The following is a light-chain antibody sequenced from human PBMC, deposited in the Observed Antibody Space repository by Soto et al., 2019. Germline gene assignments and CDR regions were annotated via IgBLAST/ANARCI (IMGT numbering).Light chain of an antibody. J-gene: IGKJ1*01. V-gene: IGKV3-11*01. Sequence: EIVLTQSPGTLSLSPGERATLSCRASQSVGSYLAWYQQKPGQAPRLLMYEASNRATGIPARFSGGGSGTDFTLTISSLEPEDFAVYYCQQRSDWPWTFGQGTKVDIK. CDR2: EAS. CDR3: QQRSDWPWT. CDR1: QSVGSY.